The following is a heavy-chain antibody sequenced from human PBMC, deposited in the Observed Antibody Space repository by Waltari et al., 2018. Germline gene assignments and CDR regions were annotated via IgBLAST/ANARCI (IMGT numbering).Heavy chain of an antibody. CDR3: GRRTHYYGSGTYYYMDV. CDR1: GYGFSNYG. Sequence: QVQLVQSGAEVKKPGASVKVSCKASGYGFSNYGISWVRQAPGQGLEWMGWESPYKCNKDYAQERQGRVTLTTDRSTSTAYMELRSLRYDDTAVYYCGRRTHYYGSGTYYYMDVWGKGTTVTVSS. D-gene: IGHD3-10*01. J-gene: IGHJ6*03. V-gene: IGHV1-18*01. CDR2: ESPYKCNK.